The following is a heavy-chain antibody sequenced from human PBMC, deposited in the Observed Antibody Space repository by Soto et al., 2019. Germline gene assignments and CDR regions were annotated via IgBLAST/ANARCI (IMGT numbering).Heavy chain of an antibody. J-gene: IGHJ4*02. Sequence: QVQLQESGPGLLKPSETLSLTCSVSGGSVSNKTYYWSWIRQPPGKRLEWIGYVYYSGTTNYNPSLKSRVTISLDLSKNQFSQRLSSVTTADTSLYYCASTTAVPNTLRSRYFFDYWGQGTLVTVSS. D-gene: IGHD4-17*01. V-gene: IGHV4-61*01. CDR2: VYYSGTT. CDR3: ASTTAVPNTLRSRYFFDY. CDR1: GGSVSNKTYY.